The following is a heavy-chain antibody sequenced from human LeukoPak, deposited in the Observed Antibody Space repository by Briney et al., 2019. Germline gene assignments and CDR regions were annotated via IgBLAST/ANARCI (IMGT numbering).Heavy chain of an antibody. Sequence: GGSLRLSCAASGFTFSNTWMSWVRQAPGKGLEWVGRIKSKTDGGTTDYAAPVKGRFTISRDDSKNTLYLQMNSLRAEDTAVYYCAREVWGGMVCAINNWFDPWGQGTLVTVSS. CDR3: AREVWGGMVCAINNWFDP. CDR2: IKSKTDGGTT. CDR1: GFTFSNTW. D-gene: IGHD2-8*01. J-gene: IGHJ5*02. V-gene: IGHV3-15*01.